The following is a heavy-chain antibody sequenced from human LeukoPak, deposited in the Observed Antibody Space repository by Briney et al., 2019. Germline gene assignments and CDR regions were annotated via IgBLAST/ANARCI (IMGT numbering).Heavy chain of an antibody. D-gene: IGHD6-13*01. Sequence: GGSLRLSCAASGFTFSSYSMNWVRQAPGKGLEWVSSISSSSSYIYYADSVKGRFTISRDNAKNSLYLQMNSLRAEDTAVYYCARGLAAARSDWFDPWGQGTLVTVSS. CDR3: ARGLAAARSDWFDP. J-gene: IGHJ5*02. CDR2: ISSSSSYI. V-gene: IGHV3-21*01. CDR1: GFTFSSYS.